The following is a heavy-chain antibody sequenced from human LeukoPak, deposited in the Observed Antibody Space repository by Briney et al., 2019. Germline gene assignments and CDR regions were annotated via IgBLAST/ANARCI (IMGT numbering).Heavy chain of an antibody. V-gene: IGHV4-59*01. D-gene: IGHD1-14*01. CDR1: GGSISGYY. CDR2: VFHSGNT. J-gene: IGHJ4*02. CDR3: ASSDIVTGTTYYFDY. Sequence: SETLSLTCSVSGGSISGYYRFWIRQPPGKRLEWIGSVFHSGNTNYNPSLKSRVTISVDTSKNQFSLKLSSVTAADTAVYYCASSDIVTGTTYYFDYWGQGTLITVSS.